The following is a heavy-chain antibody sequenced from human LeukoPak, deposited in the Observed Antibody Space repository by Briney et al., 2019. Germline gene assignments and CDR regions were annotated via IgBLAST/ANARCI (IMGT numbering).Heavy chain of an antibody. CDR2: IRYDGSNK. J-gene: IGHJ4*02. CDR1: GFTFSSYD. V-gene: IGHV3-30*02. D-gene: IGHD6-19*01. CDR3: ARRSGVAVAGAFDY. Sequence: GGSLRLSCAASGFTFSSYDMHWVRQAPGKGLEWVAFIRYDGSNKYYADSVKGRFTISRDNSKNTLHLQMNSLRAEDTAVYFCARRSGVAVAGAFDYWGQGTLVTVSS.